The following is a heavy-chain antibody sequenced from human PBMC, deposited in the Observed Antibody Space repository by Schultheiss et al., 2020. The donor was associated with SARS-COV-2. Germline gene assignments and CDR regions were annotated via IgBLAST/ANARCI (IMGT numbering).Heavy chain of an antibody. CDR3: ARRGYSGYVGL. V-gene: IGHV4-61*08. D-gene: IGHD5-12*01. Sequence: SQTLSLTCTVSGGSIGSGGYYWSWIRQHPGKGLEWIGYIYYSGSTNYNPSLKSRVTISVDTSKNQFSLKLSSVTAADTAVYYCARRGYSGYVGLWGKGTTVTVSS. CDR1: GGSIGSGGYY. J-gene: IGHJ6*04. CDR2: IYYSGST.